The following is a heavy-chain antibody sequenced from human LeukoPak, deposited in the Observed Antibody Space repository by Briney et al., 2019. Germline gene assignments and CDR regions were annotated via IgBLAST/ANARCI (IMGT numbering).Heavy chain of an antibody. J-gene: IGHJ3*01. CDR3: ARRWVYDKRAFDA. D-gene: IGHD3-16*01. V-gene: IGHV4-34*01. Sequence: PSETLSLTRAVYGGSFSGYYWSWIRQPPGKGLEWIGEINHSGSTNYNPSLKSRVTISLDTSKNQFSLNLSSVTAADTAVYYCARRWVYDKRAFDAWGQGTMVTVSS. CDR2: INHSGST. CDR1: GGSFSGYY.